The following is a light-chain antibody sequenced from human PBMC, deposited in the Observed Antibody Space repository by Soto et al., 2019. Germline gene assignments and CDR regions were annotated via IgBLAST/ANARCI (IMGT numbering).Light chain of an antibody. J-gene: IGLJ2*01. CDR3: CSYVGSITPRVV. Sequence: QSALTQPASVSGFPGQSINISCTGTSSDGGSYNLVSWYQQHPGKAPKLMIYEGSKRPSGVSNRFSGSKSGNTASLTISGLQAEDEADYYCCSYVGSITPRVVFGGGTKLTVL. CDR2: EGS. CDR1: SSDGGSYNL. V-gene: IGLV2-23*01.